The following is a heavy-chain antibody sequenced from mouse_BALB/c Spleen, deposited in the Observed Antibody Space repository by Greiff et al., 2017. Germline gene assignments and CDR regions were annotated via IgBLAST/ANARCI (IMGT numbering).Heavy chain of an antibody. CDR1: GYSFTSYY. J-gene: IGHJ3*01. CDR2: IDPFNGGT. D-gene: IGHD4-1*01. V-gene: IGHV1S135*01. CDR3: ARSELTGTWFAY. Sequence: EVQLQQSGPELMKPGASVKISCKASGYSFTSYYMHWVKQSHGKSLEWIGYIDPFNGGTSYNQKFKGKATLTVDKSSSTAYMHLSSLTSEDSAVYYCARSELTGTWFAYWGQGTLVTVSA.